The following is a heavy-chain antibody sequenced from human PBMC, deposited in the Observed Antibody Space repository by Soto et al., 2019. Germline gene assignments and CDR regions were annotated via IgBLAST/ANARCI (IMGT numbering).Heavy chain of an antibody. V-gene: IGHV5-10-1*01. Sequence: GESLKISWKGSGYSFTSYWISWVRQMPGKGLEWMGRIDPSDSYTNYSPSFQGHVTISADKSISTAYLQWSSLKAPDTAMYYCARRGGLWFGELSRGYYYYGMDVWGQGTTVTVSS. CDR1: GYSFTSYW. CDR3: ARRGGLWFGELSRGYYYYGMDV. J-gene: IGHJ6*02. CDR2: IDPSDSYT. D-gene: IGHD3-10*01.